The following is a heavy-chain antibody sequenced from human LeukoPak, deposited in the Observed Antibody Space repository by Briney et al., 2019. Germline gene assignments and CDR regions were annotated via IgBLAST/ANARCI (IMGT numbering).Heavy chain of an antibody. D-gene: IGHD3-10*01. CDR1: GYTFTGYY. Sequence: ASVKVSCKASGYTFTGYYMHWVRQAPGQGLEWMGWINPSSGGTNYAQKFQGWVTMTRDTSISTAYMELSRLRSDDTAVYYCARDVYYGSGSYYWDYWGQGTLVTVSS. CDR3: ARDVYYGSGSYYWDY. CDR2: INPSSGGT. V-gene: IGHV1-2*04. J-gene: IGHJ4*02.